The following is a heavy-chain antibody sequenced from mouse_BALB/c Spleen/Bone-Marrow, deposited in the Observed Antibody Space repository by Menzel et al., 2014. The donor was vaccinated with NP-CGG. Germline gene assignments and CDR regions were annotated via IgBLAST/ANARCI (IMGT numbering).Heavy chain of an antibody. CDR1: GYTFTSYW. CDR3: ATARATSYAMDY. D-gene: IGHD3-1*01. CDR2: IDPSDSYT. J-gene: IGHJ4*01. V-gene: IGHV1-69*02. Sequence: QVQLQQPGAELVKPGASVKLSCKASGYTFTSYWMHWVKQRPGQGLEWIGEIDPSDSYTNYNQKFKGKATLTVDKSSSTAYMQLSSLTSEDSAVYFCATARATSYAMDYGGQGPSVTVSS.